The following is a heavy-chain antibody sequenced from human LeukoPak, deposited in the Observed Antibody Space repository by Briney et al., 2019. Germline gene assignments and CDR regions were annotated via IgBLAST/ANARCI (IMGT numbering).Heavy chain of an antibody. CDR3: AKQPLLGYYYYGMDV. V-gene: IGHV3-43*02. J-gene: IGHJ6*02. CDR2: ISGDGGST. CDR1: GFTFYDYA. Sequence: GGSLRLSCAASGFTFYDYAMHWVRQAPGKGLEWVSLISGDGGSTYYADSVKGRFTISRDNSKNSLYLQMNSLRTEDTALYYCAKQPLLGYYYYGMDVWGQGTTVTVSS. D-gene: IGHD7-27*01.